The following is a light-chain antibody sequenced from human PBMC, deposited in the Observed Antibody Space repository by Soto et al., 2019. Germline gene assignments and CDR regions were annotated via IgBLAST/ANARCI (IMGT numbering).Light chain of an antibody. CDR1: TSDVGGYNY. V-gene: IGLV2-14*01. CDR2: EVN. J-gene: IGLJ2*01. Sequence: QSALTQPASVSGSPGQSITISCTGTTSDVGGYNYVSWYQHHPGKAPKLMIYEVNNRPSGVSNRFSGSKSGNTASLTISGLQAEDEADYYCSSYTTSSTYVVFGGGTKLTVL. CDR3: SSYTTSSTYVV.